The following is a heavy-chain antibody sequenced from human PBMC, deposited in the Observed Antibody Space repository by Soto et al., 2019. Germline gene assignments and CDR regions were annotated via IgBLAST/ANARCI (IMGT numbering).Heavy chain of an antibody. CDR2: MNSDGSTT. CDR1: GYTFGNHW. J-gene: IGHJ4*02. CDR3: ATAEVDY. Sequence: GGSLRLSCAVAGYTFGNHWMHWVRQAPGKGLEWVSRMNSDGSTTNYADSVKGRFTVSRDNAKNTLYLQMNSLRVEDTAVYYCATAEVDYWGPGTLVAVSS. V-gene: IGHV3-74*01.